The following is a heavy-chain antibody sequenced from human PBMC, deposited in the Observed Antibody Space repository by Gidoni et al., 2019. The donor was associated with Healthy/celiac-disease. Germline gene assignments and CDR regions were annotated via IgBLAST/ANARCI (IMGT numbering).Heavy chain of an antibody. CDR3: ARISRVGDFWSGYRFDP. J-gene: IGHJ5*02. V-gene: IGHV2-26*01. D-gene: IGHD3-3*01. CDR2: IFSNDEK. Sequence: QVTLKESGPVLVKPTETLTLTCTVSGFSLTNARRGVSWIRQPPGKALEWLAHIFSNDEKSYSTSLKSRLTISKDTSKSQVVLTMTNMDPVDTATYYCARISRVGDFWSGYRFDPWGQGTLVTVSS. CDR1: GFSLTNARRG.